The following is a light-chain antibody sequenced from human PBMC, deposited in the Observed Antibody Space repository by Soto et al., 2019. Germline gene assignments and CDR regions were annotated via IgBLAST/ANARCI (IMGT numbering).Light chain of an antibody. CDR3: QQFDSSLT. CDR1: QTLSSTF. CDR2: GAS. Sequence: EIVLTQSPGSLSLSPGERATRSCRASQTLSSTFFAWYQQRPGQAPRLLIYGASRRATGIPDRFIGSGSGTDFTLTISRLEPEDFAVYYCQQFDSSLTFGQGTQVEVK. J-gene: IGKJ1*01. V-gene: IGKV3-20*01.